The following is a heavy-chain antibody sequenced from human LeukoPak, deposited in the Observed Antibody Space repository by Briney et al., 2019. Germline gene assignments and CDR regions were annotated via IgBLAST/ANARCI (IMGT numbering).Heavy chain of an antibody. D-gene: IGHD6-13*01. V-gene: IGHV3-23*01. CDR1: GFIFDTYA. CDR3: AKREVAAAAGNYYYYGMDV. CDR2: ISGSGGST. Sequence: GGSLRLSCAASGFIFDTYAMSWVRQAPGKGLEWVSAISGSGGSTYYADSVKGRFTISRDNSKNTLYLQMNSLRAEDTAVYYCAKREVAAAAGNYYYYGMDVWGQGTTVTVSS. J-gene: IGHJ6*02.